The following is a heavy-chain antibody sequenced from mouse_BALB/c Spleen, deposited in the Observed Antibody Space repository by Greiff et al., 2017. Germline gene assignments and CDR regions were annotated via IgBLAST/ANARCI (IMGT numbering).Heavy chain of an antibody. Sequence: VQVVESGPGLVAPSQSLSITCTVSGFSLTSYDISWIRQPPGKGLEWLGVIWTGGGTNYNSAFMSRLSISKDNSKSQVFLKMNSLQTDDTAIYYCVRDRTVEGFDYWGQGTTLTVSS. CDR3: VRDRTVEGFDY. D-gene: IGHD1-1*01. V-gene: IGHV2-9-2*01. CDR2: IWTGGGT. CDR1: GFSLTSYD. J-gene: IGHJ2*01.